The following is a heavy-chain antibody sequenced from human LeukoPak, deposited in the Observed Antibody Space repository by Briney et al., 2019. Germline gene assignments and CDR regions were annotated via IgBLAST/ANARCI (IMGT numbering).Heavy chain of an antibody. CDR1: GFTVSSNY. J-gene: IGHJ4*02. V-gene: IGHV3-21*01. CDR2: ISSSSSYI. Sequence: GGSLRLSCAASGFTVSSNYMSWVRQAPGKGLEWVSSISSSSSYIYYADSVKGRFTISRDNAKNSLYLQMNNLRAEDTAVYYCVRAADYYGSGSLDYWGQGTLVTVSS. CDR3: VRAADYYGSGSLDY. D-gene: IGHD3-10*01.